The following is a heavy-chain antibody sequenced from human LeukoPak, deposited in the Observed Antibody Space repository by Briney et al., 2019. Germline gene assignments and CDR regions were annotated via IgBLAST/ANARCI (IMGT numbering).Heavy chain of an antibody. CDR2: INTNTGNP. J-gene: IGHJ4*02. CDR3: ATDLKKGDSGCFDY. CDR1: GYTFTSSA. D-gene: IGHD6-19*01. Sequence: ASVKVSCKASGYTFTSSALNWVRQAPGQGLELMGWINTNTGNPTYAQGFTGRFVFSLDTSVSTAYLHISSLGAEDTAIYYCATDLKKGDSGCFDYWGQGTLVTVSS. V-gene: IGHV7-4-1*02.